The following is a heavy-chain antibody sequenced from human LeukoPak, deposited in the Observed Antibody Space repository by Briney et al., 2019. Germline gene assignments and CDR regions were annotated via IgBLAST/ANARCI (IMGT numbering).Heavy chain of an antibody. CDR2: ISSSGSTI. CDR3: ARGGYILTANWFDP. Sequence: LSLTCTVSGGSISSYYWSWIRQAPGKGLEWISSISSSGSTIYYADSVKGRFTSSRDNAKNSLYMQMNSLRAEDTAVYYCARGGYILTANWFDPWGQGTLVTVSS. V-gene: IGHV3-11*01. D-gene: IGHD3-9*01. CDR1: GGSISSYY. J-gene: IGHJ5*02.